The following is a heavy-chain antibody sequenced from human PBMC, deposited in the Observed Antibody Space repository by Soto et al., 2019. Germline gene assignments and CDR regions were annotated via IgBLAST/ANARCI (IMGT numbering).Heavy chain of an antibody. CDR1: GGSISSTGYY. CDR2: IYHTGST. CDR3: ARGSYGSGSYFQAYFDF. Sequence: QVHLQESGPGLVEPSQTLSLTCSVSGGSISSTGYYWSWIRQTPGKGLEWIGYIYHTGSTKYNPSLKSRLSISIDTSKNQCSLRLSSLTAADTALYYCARGSYGSGSYFQAYFDFWGQGTLVTVSS. V-gene: IGHV4-31*03. D-gene: IGHD3-10*01. J-gene: IGHJ4*02.